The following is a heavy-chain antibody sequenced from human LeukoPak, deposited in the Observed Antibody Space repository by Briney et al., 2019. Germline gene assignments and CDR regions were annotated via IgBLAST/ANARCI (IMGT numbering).Heavy chain of an antibody. Sequence: SVKVSCKASGGTFSSYAISWVRQAPGQGLEWMGGIIPIFGTANYAQKFQGRVTITTDESTSTAYMELSSLRSEDTAVYYCARTSSGQWLQWRPFDYWGQGTLVTVSS. CDR2: IIPIFGTA. J-gene: IGHJ4*02. CDR1: GGTFSSYA. CDR3: ARTSSGQWLQWRPFDY. V-gene: IGHV1-69*05. D-gene: IGHD5-24*01.